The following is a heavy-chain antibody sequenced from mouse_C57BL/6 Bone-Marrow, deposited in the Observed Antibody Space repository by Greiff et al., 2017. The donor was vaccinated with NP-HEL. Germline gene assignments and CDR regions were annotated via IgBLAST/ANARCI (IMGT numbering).Heavy chain of an antibody. D-gene: IGHD2-3*01. CDR2: ISSGGDYI. J-gene: IGHJ3*01. CDR3: TRDGYYATWFAY. CDR1: GFTFSSYV. Sequence: EVKLMESGEGLVKPGGSLKLSCAASGFTFSSYVMSWVRQTPEKRLEWVAYISSGGDYIYYADTVKGRFTISRDNARNTLYLQMSSLKSEDTAMYYCTRDGYYATWFAYWGQGTLVTVSA. V-gene: IGHV5-9-1*02.